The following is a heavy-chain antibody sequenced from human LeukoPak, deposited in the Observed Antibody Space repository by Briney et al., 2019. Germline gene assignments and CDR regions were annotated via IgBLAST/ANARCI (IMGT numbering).Heavy chain of an antibody. J-gene: IGHJ4*02. CDR1: GFTFSSYA. V-gene: IGHV3-30-3*01. D-gene: IGHD3-22*01. CDR3: ARDLIVDYYASSGS. Sequence: GGSLRLSCAASGFTFSSYAMHWVRQAPGKGLEWVAVISYDGSNKYYADSVKGRFTISRDNSKNTLYLQMNSLRAEDTAVYYCARDLIVDYYASSGSWGQGTLVAVSS. CDR2: ISYDGSNK.